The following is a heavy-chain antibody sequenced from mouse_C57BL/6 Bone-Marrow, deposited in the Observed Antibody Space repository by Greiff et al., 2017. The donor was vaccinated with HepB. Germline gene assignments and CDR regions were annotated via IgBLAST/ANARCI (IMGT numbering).Heavy chain of an antibody. Sequence: QVQLQQPGAELVMPGASVKLSCKASGYTFTSYWMHWVKQRPGQGLGWIGEIDPSDSYTNYNQKFKGKSTLTVDKSSSTAYMQLSSLTSEDSAVYYCARGNYDYVGDYWGQGTSVTVSS. CDR2: IDPSDSYT. V-gene: IGHV1-69*01. CDR1: GYTFTSYW. D-gene: IGHD2-4*01. J-gene: IGHJ4*01. CDR3: ARGNYDYVGDY.